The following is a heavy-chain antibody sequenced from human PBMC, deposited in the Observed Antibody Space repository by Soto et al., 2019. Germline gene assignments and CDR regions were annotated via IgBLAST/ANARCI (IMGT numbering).Heavy chain of an antibody. J-gene: IGHJ4*02. V-gene: IGHV1-69*13. D-gene: IGHD5-12*01. CDR3: ARDSVEMATKEYYFDY. CDR1: GGTFSSHA. Sequence: SVKVSCKASGGTFSSHAISWVRQAPGQGLEWMGGIIPIFGTANYAQKFQGRVTITADESTSTAYMELSSLRSEDTAVYYCARDSVEMATKEYYFDYWGQGTLVTVSS. CDR2: IIPIFGTA.